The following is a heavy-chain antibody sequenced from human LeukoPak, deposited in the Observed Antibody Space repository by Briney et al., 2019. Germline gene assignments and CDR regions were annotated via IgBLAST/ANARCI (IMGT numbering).Heavy chain of an antibody. CDR3: ARSQSSRQITIPKTRGYFDY. D-gene: IGHD3-10*01. CDR1: GFTFSSYD. V-gene: IGHV3-30*02. CDR2: IWSDGTNK. Sequence: GGSLRLSCAASGFTFSSYDMHWVRQAPGKGLEWVAFIWSDGTNKYYADSVKGRFTISRDNSKNTLFLQMNSLRAEDTAVYYCARSQSSRQITIPKTRGYFDYWGQGVLVTVSS. J-gene: IGHJ4*02.